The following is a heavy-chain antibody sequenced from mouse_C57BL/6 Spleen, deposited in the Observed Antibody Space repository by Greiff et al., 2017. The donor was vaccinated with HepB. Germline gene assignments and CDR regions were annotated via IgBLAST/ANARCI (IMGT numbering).Heavy chain of an antibody. CDR1: GFNIKDDY. CDR3: TTIYDGYYSAY. J-gene: IGHJ3*01. Sequence: VQLQQSGAELVRPGASVKLSCTASGFNIKDDYMHWVKQRPEQGLEWIGWIDPENGDTEYASKFQGKATITADTSSNTAYLQLSSLTSEDTAVYYCTTIYDGYYSAYWGHRTLVTVSA. D-gene: IGHD2-3*01. V-gene: IGHV14-4*01. CDR2: IDPENGDT.